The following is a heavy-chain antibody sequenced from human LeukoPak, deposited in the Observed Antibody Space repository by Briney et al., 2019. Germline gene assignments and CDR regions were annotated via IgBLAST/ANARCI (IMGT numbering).Heavy chain of an antibody. Sequence: AETLSLPCTVSGGSISSYYWSWIRQPPAKGLEWIGYIYNSGSTNYNPSLKSRVTISVDTSKNQFSLKLSSVPAADTAVYYCARRPTVTTFFDYWGQGTLVTVSS. CDR3: ARRPTVTTFFDY. V-gene: IGHV4-59*01. J-gene: IGHJ4*02. D-gene: IGHD4-17*01. CDR2: IYNSGST. CDR1: GGSISSYY.